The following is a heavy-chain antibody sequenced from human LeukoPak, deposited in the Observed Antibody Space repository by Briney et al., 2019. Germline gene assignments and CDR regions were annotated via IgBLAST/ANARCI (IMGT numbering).Heavy chain of an antibody. V-gene: IGHV3-23*01. CDR3: AKRGVVIRVILVGFHKEAYYFDS. CDR1: GITLSNYG. CDR2: ISGSGGST. J-gene: IGHJ4*02. Sequence: GGSLRLSCAVSGITLSNYGMSWVRQAPGKGLEWVAGISGSGGSTYYADSVKGRFTISRDNSKNTLCLQMISLRAEDTAVYFCAKRGVVIRVILVGFHKEAYYFDSWGQGALVTVSS. D-gene: IGHD3-22*01.